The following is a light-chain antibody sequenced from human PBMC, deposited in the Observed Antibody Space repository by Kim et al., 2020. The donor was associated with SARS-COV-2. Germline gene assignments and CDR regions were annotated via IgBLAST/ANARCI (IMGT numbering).Light chain of an antibody. CDR1: SGYSSYN. Sequence: CSLGSGYSSYNVDWYQQRPGKGPRFVMRVGTGGIVGSKGDGIPDRFSVLGSGLNRYLTIKNIQEEDESDYHCGADHGSGSNFVYVFGTGTKVTVL. CDR2: VGTGGIVG. V-gene: IGLV9-49*01. J-gene: IGLJ1*01. CDR3: GADHGSGSNFVYV.